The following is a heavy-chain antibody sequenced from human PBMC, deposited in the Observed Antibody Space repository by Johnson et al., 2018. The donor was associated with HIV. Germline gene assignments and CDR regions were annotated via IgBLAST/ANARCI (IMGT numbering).Heavy chain of an antibody. CDR1: GLSVSINY. Sequence: EVQLVESVGGLIQPGGSLRLSCAVSGLSVSINYITWVRQAPGKGLEWVSVIHSGENTKYADSVKGRFTISRDSSKNTLFLQLNSLRPEDTAVYYCARVSLAYSYGYDALDIWGQGTMVTVSA. J-gene: IGHJ3*02. D-gene: IGHD5-18*01. V-gene: IGHV3-66*03. CDR2: IHSGENT. CDR3: ARVSLAYSYGYDALDI.